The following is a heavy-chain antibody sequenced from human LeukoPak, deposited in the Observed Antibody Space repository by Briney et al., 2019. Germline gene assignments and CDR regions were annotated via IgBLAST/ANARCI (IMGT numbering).Heavy chain of an antibody. J-gene: IGHJ4*02. CDR2: IYSGGST. CDR3: ARVGLAVATIDY. Sequence: GGSLRLSCAASGFTFSSYSMNWVRQAPGKGLEWVSVIYSGGSTYYADSVKGRFTISRDNSKNTLYLQMNSLRAEDTAVYYCARVGLAVATIDYWGQGTLVTVSS. CDR1: GFTFSSYS. D-gene: IGHD5-12*01. V-gene: IGHV3-66*01.